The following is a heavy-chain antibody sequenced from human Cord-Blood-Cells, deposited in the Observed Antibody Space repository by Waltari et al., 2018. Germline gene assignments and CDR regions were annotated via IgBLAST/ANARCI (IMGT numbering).Heavy chain of an antibody. J-gene: IGHJ4*02. V-gene: IGHV1-69*04. Sequence: VQLVQSGAEVKKPGSSVKVSCKASGGTFSSYAISWVRQTPGQGLEWMGGIIPILGIANYAQKFQGRVTITADESTSTAYMELSSLRSEDTAVYYCARDLGYCSSTSCYDYWGQGTLVTVSS. CDR3: ARDLGYCSSTSCYDY. CDR1: GGTFSSYA. D-gene: IGHD2-2*01. CDR2: IIPILGIA.